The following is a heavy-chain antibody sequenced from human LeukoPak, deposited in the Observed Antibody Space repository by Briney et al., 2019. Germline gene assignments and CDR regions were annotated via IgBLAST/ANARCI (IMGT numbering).Heavy chain of an antibody. CDR3: ARDPRYGYNFDYYYGMDV. V-gene: IGHV4-4*07. CDR1: GGSISSYY. CDR2: IYTSGST. D-gene: IGHD5-24*01. J-gene: IGHJ6*02. Sequence: KSSETLSLTCTVSGGSISSYYWSWIRQPAGKGLEWIGRIYTSGSTNYNPSLKSRVTMSVDTSKNQFSLKLSSVTAADTAVYYCARDPRYGYNFDYYYGMDVWGQGTTVTVSS.